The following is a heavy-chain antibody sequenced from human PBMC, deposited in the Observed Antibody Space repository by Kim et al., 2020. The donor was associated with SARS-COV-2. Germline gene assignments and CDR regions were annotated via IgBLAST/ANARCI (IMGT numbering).Heavy chain of an antibody. D-gene: IGHD6-19*01. CDR2: IYWDDDK. V-gene: IGHV2-5*02. CDR3: AQTYSSGWYLGGGNWFDP. J-gene: IGHJ5*02. CDR1: GFSLSTSGVG. Sequence: SGPTLVNPTQTLTLTCTFSGFSLSTSGVGVGWIRQPPGKALEWLALIYWDDDKRYSPSLKSRLTITKDTSKNQVVLTMTNMDPVDTATYYCAQTYSSGWYLGGGNWFDPWGQGTLVTVSS.